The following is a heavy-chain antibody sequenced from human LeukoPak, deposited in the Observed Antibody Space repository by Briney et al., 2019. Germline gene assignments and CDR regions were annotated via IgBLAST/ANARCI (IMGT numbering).Heavy chain of an antibody. CDR3: AKDYGGYSYGYGEDY. D-gene: IGHD5-18*01. J-gene: IGHJ4*02. V-gene: IGHV3-30*02. Sequence: SGGSLRLSCAASGFTFSSYGMHWVRQAPGKGLEWVAFIRYDGSNKYYADSVKGRFTISRDNSKNTLYLQMNSLRAEDTAVYYCAKDYGGYSYGYGEDYWGQGTLVTVSS. CDR1: GFTFSSYG. CDR2: IRYDGSNK.